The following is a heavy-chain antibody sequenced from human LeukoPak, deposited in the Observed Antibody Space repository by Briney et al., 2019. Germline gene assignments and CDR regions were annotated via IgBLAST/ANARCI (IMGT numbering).Heavy chain of an antibody. CDR3: ARVVAGMCDY. CDR2: TYYRSKWYS. V-gene: IGHV6-1*01. D-gene: IGHD6-19*01. CDR1: GDSVSNNIAA. Sequence: SQTLSLTCAISGDSVSNNIAAWAWIRQSPSRGLEWLGRTYYRSKWYSDSPFSVRSRITVNPDTSKNQFSLQLNSVTPEDTAVYYCARVVAGMCDYWGQGILVTVSS. J-gene: IGHJ4*02.